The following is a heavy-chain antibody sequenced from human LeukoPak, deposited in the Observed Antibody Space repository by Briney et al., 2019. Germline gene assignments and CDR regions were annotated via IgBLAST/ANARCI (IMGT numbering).Heavy chain of an antibody. CDR2: IWYDGSNT. V-gene: IGHV3-33*08. Sequence: GGSLRLSCAASGFTFSSYAMHWVRQAPGKGLEWVAIIWYDGSNTYYADSVKGRFTISRDNSKNTLYLQMNSLRVEDTAVYYCAPDHGGYWGQGTLVTVSS. J-gene: IGHJ4*02. D-gene: IGHD3-16*01. CDR1: GFTFSSYA. CDR3: APDHGGY.